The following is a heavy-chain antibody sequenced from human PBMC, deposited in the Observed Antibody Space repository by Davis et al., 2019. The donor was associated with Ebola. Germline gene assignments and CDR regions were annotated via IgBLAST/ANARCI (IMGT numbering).Heavy chain of an antibody. CDR3: ARGNIVVVPAAIGGGWFDP. V-gene: IGHV3-21*01. D-gene: IGHD2-2*02. Sequence: GESLKISCAASGFTFSSYSMNWVRQAPGKGLEWVSSISSSSSYIYYADSVKGRFTISRDNAKNSLYLQMNSLRAEDTAVYYCARGNIVVVPAAIGGGWFDPWGQGTLVTVSS. CDR1: GFTFSSYS. J-gene: IGHJ5*02. CDR2: ISSSSSYI.